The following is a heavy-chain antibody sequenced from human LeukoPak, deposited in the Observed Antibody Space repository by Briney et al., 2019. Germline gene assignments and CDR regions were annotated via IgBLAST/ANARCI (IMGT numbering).Heavy chain of an antibody. Sequence: GWSLRLSCAGSGFSFSNYWINWVRQAPGKGLVWVSRINSDETSRIYADSVKGRFTVSRDNAKNTIYLQMNSLRAEDTAVYYCARDSGGNRRAFDTWGQGTLVTVSS. CDR2: INSDETSR. J-gene: IGHJ3*02. V-gene: IGHV3-74*01. CDR3: ARDSGGNRRAFDT. D-gene: IGHD4-23*01. CDR1: GFSFSNYW.